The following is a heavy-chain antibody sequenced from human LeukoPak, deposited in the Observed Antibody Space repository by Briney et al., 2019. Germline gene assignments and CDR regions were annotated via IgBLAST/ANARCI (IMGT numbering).Heavy chain of an antibody. CDR2: IYDSGST. CDR1: GGSNSSYY. J-gene: IGHJ6*02. D-gene: IGHD5-12*01. Sequence: PSETLSLTCTVSGGSNSSYYWSWIRQPPGKGLEWIGYIYDSGSTNYNPSLKSRVTISVDTSKNQFSLKLSSVTAADTAVYYCARGGSGYDSFYYYGMDVWGQGTTVTVSS. V-gene: IGHV4-59*01. CDR3: ARGGSGYDSFYYYGMDV.